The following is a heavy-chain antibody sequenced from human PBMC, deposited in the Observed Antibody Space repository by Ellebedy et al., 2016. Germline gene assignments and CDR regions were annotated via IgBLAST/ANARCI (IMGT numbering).Heavy chain of an antibody. V-gene: IGHV3-21*01. J-gene: IGHJ6*03. D-gene: IGHD2-2*01. CDR3: VPAAKGAYYTFMDV. CDR1: GFTFRRHT. CDR2: ISSTSSYI. Sequence: GESLKISXAASGFTFRRHTMNWVRQAPGKGLEWVSSISSTSSYIYYADSVRGRFTISRDNAKNSLYLQMNSLRAEDMAVYYCVPAAKGAYYTFMDVWGKGTTVNVSS.